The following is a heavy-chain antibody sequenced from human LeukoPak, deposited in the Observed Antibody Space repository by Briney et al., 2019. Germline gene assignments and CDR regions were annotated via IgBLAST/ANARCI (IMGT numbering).Heavy chain of an antibody. CDR3: ARGDIAAAEDAFDI. V-gene: IGHV4-59*01. D-gene: IGHD6-13*01. J-gene: IGHJ3*02. Sequence: SETLSLTCTVSGGSISSYYWSWIRQPPGKGLEWIGYIYYSGSTNYNPSLKSRVTISVDTSKNQFSLKLSSVTAADTAVYYCARGDIAAAEDAFDIWGQGTMVTVSS. CDR1: GGSISSYY. CDR2: IYYSGST.